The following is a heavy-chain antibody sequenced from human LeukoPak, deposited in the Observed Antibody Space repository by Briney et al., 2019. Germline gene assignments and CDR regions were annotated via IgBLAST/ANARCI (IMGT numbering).Heavy chain of an antibody. CDR1: GYTFTSYY. V-gene: IGHV1-46*01. D-gene: IGHD3-9*01. J-gene: IGHJ5*02. Sequence: ASVKVSCKASGYTFTSYYMHWVRQAPGQGLEWMGIIDPSGGSTSYAQKFQGRVTMTRDMSTSTVYMELSSLRSEDTAVYYCAKSYILTWIDPWGQGTLVTVSS. CDR3: AKSYILTWIDP. CDR2: IDPSGGST.